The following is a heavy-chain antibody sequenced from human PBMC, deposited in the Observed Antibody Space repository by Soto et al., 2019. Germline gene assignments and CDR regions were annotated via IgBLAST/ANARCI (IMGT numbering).Heavy chain of an antibody. CDR3: AKGLGDIVVVVAATSDAFDI. CDR1: GFTFSSYG. J-gene: IGHJ3*02. CDR2: ISYDGSNK. D-gene: IGHD2-15*01. V-gene: IGHV3-30*18. Sequence: GGSLRLSCAASGFTFSSYGMHWVRQAPGKGLEWVAVISYDGSNKYYADSVKGRFTISRDNSKNTLYLQMNSLRAEDTAVYYCAKGLGDIVVVVAATSDAFDIWGQGTMVTVSS.